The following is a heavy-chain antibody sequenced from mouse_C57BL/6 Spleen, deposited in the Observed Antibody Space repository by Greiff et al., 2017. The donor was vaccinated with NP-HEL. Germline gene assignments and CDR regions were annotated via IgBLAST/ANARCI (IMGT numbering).Heavy chain of an antibody. CDR3: ARYKGYGSSYGYFDV. D-gene: IGHD1-1*01. Sequence: EVMLVESGPGLAKPSQTLSLTCSVTGYSITSDYWNWIRKFPGNKLEYMGYISYSGSTYYNPSLKSRISITRDTSKNQYYLQLNSVTTEDTATYYCARYKGYGSSYGYFDVWGTGTTVTVSS. J-gene: IGHJ1*03. CDR1: GYSITSDY. V-gene: IGHV3-8*01. CDR2: ISYSGST.